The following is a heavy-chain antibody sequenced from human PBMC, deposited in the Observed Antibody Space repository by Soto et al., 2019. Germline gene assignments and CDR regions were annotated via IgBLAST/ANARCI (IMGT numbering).Heavy chain of an antibody. V-gene: IGHV1-2*04. D-gene: IGHD6-13*01. CDR1: GYTFTANY. Sequence: ASVKVSCKASGYTFTANYLHWVRQAPGQGLEWMGWINPNSGATNYAQRFQAWVTMTRDTSISTAYMELSRLTFDDTAVYYCAREVTSSWMDVWGQGTTVTVSS. CDR3: AREVTSSWMDV. CDR2: INPNSGAT. J-gene: IGHJ6*02.